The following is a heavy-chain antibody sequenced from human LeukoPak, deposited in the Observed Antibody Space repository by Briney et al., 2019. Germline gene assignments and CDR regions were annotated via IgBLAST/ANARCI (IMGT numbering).Heavy chain of an antibody. V-gene: IGHV3-48*04. J-gene: IGHJ4*02. CDR1: GFTFSSYS. CDR2: ISGSSNTI. Sequence: GGSLRLSCAASGFTFSSYSMTWLRQAPGKGLEWLSYISGSSNTITYADSVKGRFTISRDNAKSSLYLQMNSLRADDTAVYYCATVNRISSTFDSWGQGTLVTVSS. D-gene: IGHD2-15*01. CDR3: ATVNRISSTFDS.